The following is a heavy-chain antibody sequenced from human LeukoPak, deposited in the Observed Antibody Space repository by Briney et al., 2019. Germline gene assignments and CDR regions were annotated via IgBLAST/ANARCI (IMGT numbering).Heavy chain of an antibody. D-gene: IGHD3-22*01. CDR1: GGSISSSSYS. J-gene: IGHJ3*02. V-gene: IGHV4-39*01. CDR3: ARPIDDYYDSSGYGRDAFDI. Sequence: SETLSLTCTVSGGSISSSSYSWGWIRQPPGKGLEWIGSIYYSGSTYYNPSLKSRVTISVDTSKNQFSLKLSSVTAADTAVYYCARPIDDYYDSSGYGRDAFDIWGQGTMVTVSS. CDR2: IYYSGST.